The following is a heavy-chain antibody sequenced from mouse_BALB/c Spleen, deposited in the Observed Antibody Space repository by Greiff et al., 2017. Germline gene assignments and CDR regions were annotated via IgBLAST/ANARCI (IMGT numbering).Heavy chain of an antibody. V-gene: IGHV5-17*02. CDR3: ARGDYDGYYFYAMDY. D-gene: IGHD2-3*01. CDR1: GFTFSSFG. CDR2: ISSGSSTI. Sequence: EVKLMESGGGLVQPGGSRKLSCAASGFTFSSFGMHWVRQAPEKGLEWVAYISSGSSTIYYADTVKGRFTISRDNPKNTLFLQMTSLRSEDTAMYYCARGDYDGYYFYAMDYWGQGTSVTVSS. J-gene: IGHJ4*01.